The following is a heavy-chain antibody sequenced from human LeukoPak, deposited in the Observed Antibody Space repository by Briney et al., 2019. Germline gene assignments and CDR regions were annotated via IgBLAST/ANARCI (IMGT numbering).Heavy chain of an antibody. CDR3: ARQGVGSSTSGETEFDY. J-gene: IGHJ4*02. CDR2: IYPGDYDT. Sequence: GESLQISCKGSGYSFTSYWIGWVRPLPGKGLEWMGIIYPGDYDTRYSPSFQGQVTISADKSISTAYLQWSSLKASDTAMYYCARQGVGSSTSGETEFDYWGQGTLVTVSS. CDR1: GYSFTSYW. D-gene: IGHD2-2*01. V-gene: IGHV5-51*01.